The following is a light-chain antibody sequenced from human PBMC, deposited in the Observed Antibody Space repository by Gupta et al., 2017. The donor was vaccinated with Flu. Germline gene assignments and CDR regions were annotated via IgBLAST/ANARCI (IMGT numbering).Light chain of an antibody. CDR2: DAS. CDR3: QQRSYWPRT. Sequence: PATLSLSPGERATLSCRASQSVGSNLAWYQQKPGQAPRLLIYDASNRATGIPARFSGSGSGTEFTLTISSREPEDFAVYYCQQRSYWPRTFGQGTKVEIK. V-gene: IGKV3-11*01. J-gene: IGKJ1*01. CDR1: QSVGSN.